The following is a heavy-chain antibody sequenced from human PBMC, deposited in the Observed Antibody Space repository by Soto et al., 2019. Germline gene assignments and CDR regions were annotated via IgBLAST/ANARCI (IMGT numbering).Heavy chain of an antibody. J-gene: IGHJ6*02. D-gene: IGHD3-16*01. CDR1: GGSISSGGYY. CDR2: IYYSGST. Sequence: SETLSLTCTVSGGSISSGGYYWSWIRQQPGKGLEWIGYIYYSGSTYYNPSLKSRVTISVDTSKNQFSLKLSSVTAADTAVYYCASSWVIYGMDVWGQGTTVTVSS. V-gene: IGHV4-31*03. CDR3: ASSWVIYGMDV.